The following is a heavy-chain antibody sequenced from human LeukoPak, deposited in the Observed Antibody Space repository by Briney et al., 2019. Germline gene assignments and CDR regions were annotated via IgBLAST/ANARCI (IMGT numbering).Heavy chain of an antibody. CDR3: ARPDYYDSSGDPGFDP. CDR1: GYTFTSYD. J-gene: IGHJ5*02. D-gene: IGHD3-22*01. CDR2: MNPNSGNT. V-gene: IGHV1-8*01. Sequence: ASVKVSCKASGYTFTSYDINWVRQATGQGLEWMGWMNPNSGNTGYAQKFQGRVTMTRNTSISTAYMELSSLRSGDTAVYYCARPDYYDSSGDPGFDPWGQGTLVTVSS.